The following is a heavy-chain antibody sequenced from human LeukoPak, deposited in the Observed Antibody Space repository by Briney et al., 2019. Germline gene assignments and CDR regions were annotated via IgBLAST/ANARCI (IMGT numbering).Heavy chain of an antibody. CDR3: ARLGAATTFDY. D-gene: IGHD2-15*01. V-gene: IGHV4-59*12. CDR2: IYYSGST. Sequence: PSETLSLTCTVSGGSISSYYWSWIRQPPGKGLEWIGYIYYSGSTKYSPSLKSRVTMSLDTSRNQFSLKLSSVTAADTAVYYCARLGAATTFDYWGQGTLVTVSS. J-gene: IGHJ4*02. CDR1: GGSISSYY.